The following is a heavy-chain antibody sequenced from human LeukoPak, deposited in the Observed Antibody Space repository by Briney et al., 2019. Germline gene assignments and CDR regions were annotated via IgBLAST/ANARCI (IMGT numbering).Heavy chain of an antibody. CDR2: IYYSGST. Sequence: SETLSLTCTVSGGSISSSSYYWGWIRQPPGKGLEWIGSIYYSGSTYYNPSLKSRVTISVDTSKNQFSLKLSSVTAADAAVYYCARGSNWNQGFFDYWGQGTLVTVSS. CDR1: GGSISSSSYY. CDR3: ARGSNWNQGFFDY. J-gene: IGHJ4*02. V-gene: IGHV4-39*07. D-gene: IGHD1-20*01.